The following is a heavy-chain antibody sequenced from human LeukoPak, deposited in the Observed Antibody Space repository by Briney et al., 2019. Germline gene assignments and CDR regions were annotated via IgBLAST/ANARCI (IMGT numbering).Heavy chain of an antibody. D-gene: IGHD3-10*01. CDR2: IKSKTDGGTT. Sequence: WMSWVRQAPGKGLEWVGRIKSKTDGGTTDYAAPVKGRFTISRDDSKNTLYLQMNSLKTEDTAVYYCTTDRYGSGSYGDYYYYYGMDVWGQGTTVTVSS. CDR3: TTDRYGSGSYGDYYYYYGMDV. V-gene: IGHV3-15*01. J-gene: IGHJ6*02. CDR1: W.